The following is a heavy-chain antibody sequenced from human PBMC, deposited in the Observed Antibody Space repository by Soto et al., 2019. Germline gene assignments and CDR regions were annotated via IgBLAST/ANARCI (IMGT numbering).Heavy chain of an antibody. D-gene: IGHD3-10*01. CDR3: AIYGRDSHPLIDF. CDR1: GGSISSADYY. CDR2: IYYSGST. Sequence: PSETLSLTCTVSGGSISSADYYWIWIRQRQGMDLEWIGYIYYSGSTYYNPSLKRRVTISIATSKLQFSLLLSFVTAADTGVYFFAIYGRDSHPLIDFSGQGSLATVSS. V-gene: IGHV4-31*03. J-gene: IGHJ4*02.